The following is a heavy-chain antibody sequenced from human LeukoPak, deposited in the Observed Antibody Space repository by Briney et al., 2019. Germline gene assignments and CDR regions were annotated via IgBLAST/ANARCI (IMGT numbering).Heavy chain of an antibody. J-gene: IGHJ4*02. V-gene: IGHV1-2*02. CDR2: IDPNSAGT. D-gene: IGHD1-1*01. CDR1: GYTFTDYF. CDR3: AKEVGHNGRFDY. Sequence: ASVKVSFTASGYTFTDYFMHWVRQTPGQGLEWMGWIDPNSAGTLYSQKFQGRVSMTRDMSINTIYMELSSLRSDDTAVYYCAKEVGHNGRFDYWGQGTLVTVSP.